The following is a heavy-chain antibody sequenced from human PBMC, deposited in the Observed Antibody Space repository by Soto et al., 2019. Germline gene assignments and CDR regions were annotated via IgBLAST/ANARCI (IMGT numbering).Heavy chain of an antibody. CDR2: IIPIFGTA. CDR1: GGTFSSYA. J-gene: IGHJ5*02. D-gene: IGHD5-18*01. V-gene: IGHV1-69*06. Sequence: ASVKVSCKASGGTFSSYAISWVRQAPGQGLEWMGGIIPIFGTANYAQKFQGRVTITADKSTSTAYMELSSLRSEDTAVYYCARGYSYGSNWFDPWGQGTLVTVSS. CDR3: ARGYSYGSNWFDP.